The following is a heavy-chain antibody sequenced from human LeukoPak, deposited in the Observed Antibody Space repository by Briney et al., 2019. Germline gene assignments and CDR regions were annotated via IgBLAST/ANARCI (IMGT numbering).Heavy chain of an antibody. CDR1: GGSFSVYY. V-gene: IGHV4-34*01. CDR3: AREDPTYYYGSGSYYKGYYFDY. J-gene: IGHJ4*02. CDR2: INHSGST. D-gene: IGHD3-10*01. Sequence: PSETLSLTCAVYGGSFSVYYWSLIRQPPGKGLEWIGEINHSGSTNYNPSLKSRVTISVDTSKNQFSLKLSSVTAADTAVYYCAREDPTYYYGSGSYYKGYYFDYWGQGTLVTVSS.